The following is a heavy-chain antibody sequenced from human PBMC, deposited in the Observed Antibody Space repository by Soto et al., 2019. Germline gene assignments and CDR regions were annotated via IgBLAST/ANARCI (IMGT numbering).Heavy chain of an antibody. CDR3: AREVSGSGYYNY. CDR2: IWHDGSNK. CDR1: GFTFSSYV. D-gene: IGHD3-22*01. V-gene: IGHV3-33*01. J-gene: IGHJ4*02. Sequence: GGSLRLSCAASGFTFSSYVMHWVRQAPGKGLEWVAVIWHDGSNKHYADSVKGRFTISRDNSKNTLYLQMNSLRAEDTAVYYCAREVSGSGYYNYWGQGTLVTVSS.